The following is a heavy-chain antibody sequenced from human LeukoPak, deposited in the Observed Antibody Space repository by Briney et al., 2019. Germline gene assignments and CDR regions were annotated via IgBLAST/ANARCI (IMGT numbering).Heavy chain of an antibody. CDR3: ARDRGRNYYDSSGLNWFDP. CDR2: INPSGGST. V-gene: IGHV1-46*01. J-gene: IGHJ5*02. Sequence: ASVKVSCKASGYTFTSYYMHWVRQAPGQGLEWMGIINPSGGSTSYAQKFQGRVTMTRDTSTSTVYMELSSLRSEDTAVYYCARDRGRNYYDSSGLNWFDPWGQGTLVTVSS. CDR1: GYTFTSYY. D-gene: IGHD3-22*01.